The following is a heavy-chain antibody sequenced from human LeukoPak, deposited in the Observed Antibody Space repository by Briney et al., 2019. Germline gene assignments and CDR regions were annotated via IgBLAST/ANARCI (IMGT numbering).Heavy chain of an antibody. D-gene: IGHD3-10*01. J-gene: IGHJ1*01. CDR3: ARISYGSGSYYLYFQH. CDR2: IYHSGST. V-gene: IGHV4-38-2*02. CDR1: GYSISSGYY. Sequence: SETLSLICTVSGYSISSGYYWGWIRQPPGKGLEWIGSIYHSGSTYYNPSLKSRVTISVDTSKNPFSLKLSSVTAADTAVYYCARISYGSGSYYLYFQHWGQGTLVTVSS.